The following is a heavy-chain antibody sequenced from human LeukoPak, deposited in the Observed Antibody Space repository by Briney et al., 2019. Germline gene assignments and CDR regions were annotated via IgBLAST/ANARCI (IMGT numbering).Heavy chain of an antibody. V-gene: IGHV4-59*01. Sequence: SQTLSLTCTVSGGSISSYYWSWIRQPPGKGLEWIGYIYYSGSTNYNPSLKSRVTISVDTSKNQFSLKLSSVTAADTAVYYCXXXXXSSWYKGWFDPWGQGTLVTVSS. D-gene: IGHD6-13*01. CDR2: IYYSGST. CDR3: XXXXXSSWYKGWFDP. J-gene: IGHJ5*02. CDR1: GGSISSYY.